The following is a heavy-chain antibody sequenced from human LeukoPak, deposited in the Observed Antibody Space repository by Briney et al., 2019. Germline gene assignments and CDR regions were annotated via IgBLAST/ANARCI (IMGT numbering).Heavy chain of an antibody. CDR3: ASSYGSGSYYKDGDY. CDR1: GYSFTSYW. Sequence: GESLKISCKGSGYSFTSYWISWVRQMPGKGLEGMWRIDPSDSYTNYSPSFQGHVTISADKSISTAYLQWSSLKASDTAMYYCASSYGSGSYYKDGDYWGQGTLVTVSS. J-gene: IGHJ4*02. V-gene: IGHV5-10-1*01. D-gene: IGHD3-10*01. CDR2: IDPSDSYT.